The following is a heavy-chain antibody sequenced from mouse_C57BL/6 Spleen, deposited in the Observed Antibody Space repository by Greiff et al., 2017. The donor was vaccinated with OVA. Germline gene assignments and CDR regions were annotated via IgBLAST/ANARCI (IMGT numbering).Heavy chain of an antibody. D-gene: IGHD2-5*01. CDR1: GYTFTSYW. Sequence: QVQLQQPGAELVKPGASVMMSCKASGYTFTSYWITWVKQRPGQGLEWIGDIYPGSGSTNYNEKFKSKATLTVDTSSSTAYMQLSSLTSEDSAVYYCARWISKGDYYAMDYWGQGTSVTVSS. CDR3: ARWISKGDYYAMDY. J-gene: IGHJ4*01. V-gene: IGHV1-55*01. CDR2: IYPGSGST.